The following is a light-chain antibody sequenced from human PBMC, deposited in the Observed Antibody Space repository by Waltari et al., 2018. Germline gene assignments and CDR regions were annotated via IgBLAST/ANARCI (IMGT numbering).Light chain of an antibody. V-gene: IGKV3-15*01. CDR3: QQYNNWPFT. CDR1: QSVANN. CDR2: GAS. J-gene: IGKJ3*01. Sequence: ETVMTQSPATLSVSPGARATLSCRASQSVANNLAWYQQKSGQAPRLPIYGASTRATGIPARFSGSGSGTEFTLTISSLQSEDLAVYYCQQYNNWPFTFGPGTKVDIK.